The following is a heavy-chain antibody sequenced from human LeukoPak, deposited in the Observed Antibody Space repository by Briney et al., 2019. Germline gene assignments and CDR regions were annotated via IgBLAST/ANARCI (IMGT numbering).Heavy chain of an antibody. V-gene: IGHV5-51*01. J-gene: IGHJ3*02. CDR3: ARPYRSWGSHKDAFDI. Sequence: GESLKISCKGSGYSFTSYWIGWVRQMPGKGLEWMGIIYPGDSDTRYSPSFQGQVTISADKSISTAYLQWSSLKASDTAMYYCARPYRSWGSHKDAFDIWGQGTMVTVSS. CDR2: IYPGDSDT. CDR1: GYSFTSYW. D-gene: IGHD3-16*01.